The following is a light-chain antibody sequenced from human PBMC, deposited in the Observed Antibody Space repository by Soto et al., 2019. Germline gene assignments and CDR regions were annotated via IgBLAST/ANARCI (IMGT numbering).Light chain of an antibody. J-gene: IGKJ1*01. V-gene: IGKV1-5*03. CDR2: KAS. CDR1: QTISSW. Sequence: DIQMTQSPSALSGSVGDRVTITCRASQTISSWLAWYQQKPGTAPKLLIYKASTLKSGVPSRFSGSGSGTEFTLTISGLQPDDFATYYCQHYNSYSEACGQGTKVDIK. CDR3: QHYNSYSEA.